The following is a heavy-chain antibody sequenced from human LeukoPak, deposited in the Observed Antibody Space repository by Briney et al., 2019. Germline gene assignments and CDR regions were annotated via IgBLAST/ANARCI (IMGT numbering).Heavy chain of an antibody. V-gene: IGHV1-8*03. J-gene: IGHJ4*02. CDR1: GYTFTSYG. CDR3: ATLPYYYDSSGSYYFDY. Sequence: ASVKVSCKASGYTFTSYGISWVRQAPGQGLEWMGWMNPNSGNTGYAQKFQGRVTITRNTSISTAYMELSSLRSEDTAVYYCATLPYYYDSSGSYYFDYWGQGTLVTVSS. D-gene: IGHD3-22*01. CDR2: MNPNSGNT.